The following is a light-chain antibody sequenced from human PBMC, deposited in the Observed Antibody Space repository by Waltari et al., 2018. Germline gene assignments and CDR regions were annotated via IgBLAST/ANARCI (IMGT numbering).Light chain of an antibody. V-gene: IGLV1-44*01. J-gene: IGLJ2*01. CDR2: SNN. CDR3: AAWDDSLNGLV. CDR1: SSNIGSNP. Sequence: QSVLTQPPSASGTPGQRVTISCSGSSSNIGSNPVNWYQQLPGTAPKLLIYSNNQRPSGVPDRFSGSKSGSSASLAISGLQSEDEADYYWAAWDDSLNGLVFGGGTKLTVL.